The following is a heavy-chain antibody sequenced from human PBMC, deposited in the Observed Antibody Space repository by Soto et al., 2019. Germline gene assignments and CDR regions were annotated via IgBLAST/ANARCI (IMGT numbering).Heavy chain of an antibody. V-gene: IGHV4-59*01. CDR1: GGSISSYY. Sequence: SQTLSLTCTVSGGSISSYYWSWIRQPPGKGLEWIGYIYYSGSTNYNPSLKSRVTISVDTSKNQFSLKLSSVTAADTAVYYCAGRGKKIVTMVRGVTTYYYGMDVWGQGTTVTVSS. CDR3: AGRGKKIVTMVRGVTTYYYGMDV. J-gene: IGHJ6*02. D-gene: IGHD3-10*01. CDR2: IYYSGST.